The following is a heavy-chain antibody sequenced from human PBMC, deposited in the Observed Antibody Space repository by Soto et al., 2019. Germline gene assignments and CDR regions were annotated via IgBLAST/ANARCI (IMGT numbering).Heavy chain of an antibody. CDR2: IIPILCIA. J-gene: IGHJ3*02. D-gene: IGHD5-12*01. CDR1: GGTFSSYT. CDR3: ARDSGDGYNNN. V-gene: IGHV1-69*08. Sequence: QVQLVQSGAEVKKPGSSVKVSCKASGGTFSSYTIRWVRQAPGQGLEWMGRIIPILCIANYAHKFQGRLTITADTSTSTAYMELSSLRSEDTAVYYCARDSGDGYNNNWGQGTMVTVSS.